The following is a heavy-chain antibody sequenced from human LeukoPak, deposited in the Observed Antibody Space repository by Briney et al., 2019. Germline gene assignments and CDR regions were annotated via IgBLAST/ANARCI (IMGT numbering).Heavy chain of an antibody. D-gene: IGHD1-26*01. Sequence: PSETLSLTCTVSGGSISSYYWSWIRQPRGKGLEWIGYIYYSGSTNYNPSLKSRVTISVDTSKNQFSLKLSSVTAADTAVYYCARGSGSYYPPRMDVRGQGTTVTVSS. V-gene: IGHV4-59*08. J-gene: IGHJ6*02. CDR3: ARGSGSYYPPRMDV. CDR2: IYYSGST. CDR1: GGSISSYY.